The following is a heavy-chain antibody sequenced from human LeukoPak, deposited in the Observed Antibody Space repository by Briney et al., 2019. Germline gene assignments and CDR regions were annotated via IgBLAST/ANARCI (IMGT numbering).Heavy chain of an antibody. V-gene: IGHV3-30*18. D-gene: IGHD3-22*01. CDR3: AKDSYYYDSSGYYPQYYYYYMDV. CDR1: GFTFSNYG. J-gene: IGHJ6*03. CDR2: ISYDGSNK. Sequence: PGRSLRLSCAASGFTFSNYGMHWVRQAPGKGLEWVAVISYDGSNKYYAASLKGRFTISRDNSKNTLYLQMNSLRADDTALYYCAKDSYYYDSSGYYPQYYYYYMDVWGKGTTVTVSS.